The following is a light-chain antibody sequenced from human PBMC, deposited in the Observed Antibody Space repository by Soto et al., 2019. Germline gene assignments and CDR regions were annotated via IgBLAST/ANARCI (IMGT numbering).Light chain of an antibody. J-gene: IGLJ3*02. CDR2: EVS. CDR3: PSNTACYTRL. Sequence: QSVLTQPASVSGSPGQSITISCTGTSSDVGGDRYVSWYQQHPGKAPKVMIYEVSNRPAGVSIRFSGSKSGNTASLTISGLQAEDEADYYCPSNTACYTRLFGTGTQLTVL. CDR1: SSDVGGDRY. V-gene: IGLV2-14*01.